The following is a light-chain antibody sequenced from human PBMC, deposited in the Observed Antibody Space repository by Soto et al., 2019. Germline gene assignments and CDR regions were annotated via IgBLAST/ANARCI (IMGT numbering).Light chain of an antibody. CDR2: YDD. CDR1: SSNIGNNA. Sequence: QSVLTQPPSVSEAPRQRVTISCSGSSSNIGNNAVNWYQQLPGKAPKLLIYYDDLLPSGVSDRFSGSKSGTSASLAISGLQSEDEADYNCAAWDDSLNGPNYVFGTGTKVTVL. V-gene: IGLV1-36*01. CDR3: AAWDDSLNGPNYV. J-gene: IGLJ1*01.